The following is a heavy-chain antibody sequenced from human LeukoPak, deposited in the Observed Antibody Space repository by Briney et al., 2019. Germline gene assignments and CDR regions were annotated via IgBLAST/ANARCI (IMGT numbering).Heavy chain of an antibody. V-gene: IGHV1-58*01. Sequence: SVKVSCRASGFPFISSAVQWVRQARAQRLEWIGWIVVGSGNTKYAQKFQERDSVTRDMSINTAYMELSSLRSEDTAFYYCAAGYYDSSGYYLTCPNWGQGTLVTVSS. J-gene: IGHJ4*02. D-gene: IGHD3-22*01. CDR1: GFPFISSA. CDR3: AAGYYDSSGYYLTCPN. CDR2: IVVGSGNT.